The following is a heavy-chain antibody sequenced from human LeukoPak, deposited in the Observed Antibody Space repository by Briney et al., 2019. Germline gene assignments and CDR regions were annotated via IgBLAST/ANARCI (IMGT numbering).Heavy chain of an antibody. J-gene: IGHJ4*02. D-gene: IGHD4-17*01. V-gene: IGHV4-59*08. CDR3: ARGTTVTTPDY. Sequence: PSETLSLTCTASGGSISSYSWSWIRQPPGKGLEWIGYIYYSGSTNYNPSLKSRVTIAIDTSKNQFSLKLSSVTAADTAVYYCARGTTVTTPDYWGQGTLVTVSS. CDR2: IYYSGST. CDR1: GGSISSYS.